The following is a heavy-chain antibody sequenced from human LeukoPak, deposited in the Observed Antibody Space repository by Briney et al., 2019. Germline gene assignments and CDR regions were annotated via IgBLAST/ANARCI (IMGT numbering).Heavy chain of an antibody. D-gene: IGHD3-10*01. V-gene: IGHV3-11*01. CDR3: ARDGRFGSGSYTNWFDP. CDR1: GFTFSSYA. Sequence: GGSLRLSCAASGFTFSSYAMSWIRQAPGKGLEWVSYISSSGSTIYYADSVKGRFTISRDNAKNSLYLQMNSLRAEDTAVYYCARDGRFGSGSYTNWFDPWGQGTLVTVSS. J-gene: IGHJ5*02. CDR2: ISSSGSTI.